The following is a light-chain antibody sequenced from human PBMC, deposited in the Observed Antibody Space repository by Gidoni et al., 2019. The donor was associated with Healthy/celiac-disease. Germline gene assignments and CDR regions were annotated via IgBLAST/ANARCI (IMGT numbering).Light chain of an antibody. CDR3: QQRSNWPPIT. CDR2: DAS. Sequence: EIVLTQPPATLSLSPGERATLSCRASQSVSSYLAWYQQKPGQAPRLLLYDASNRATGIPARFSGSGSGTDFTLTISSLEPEDFAVYYCQQRSNWPPITFGQGTRLEIK. V-gene: IGKV3-11*01. CDR1: QSVSSY. J-gene: IGKJ5*01.